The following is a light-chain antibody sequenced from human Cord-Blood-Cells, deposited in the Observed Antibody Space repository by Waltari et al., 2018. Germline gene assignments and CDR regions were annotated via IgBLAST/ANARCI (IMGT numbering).Light chain of an antibody. CDR2: EGS. Sequence: QSALTQPASVSGSPGQSITISCTGTSSDVGSYNLVSWYQQHPGKAPKLMIYEGSKRPSGVSNRFSGSTSGNTASLTISGLQAEDEADYYCCSYAGTYVVFGGGTKLTVL. J-gene: IGLJ2*01. CDR3: CSYAGTYVV. V-gene: IGLV2-23*01. CDR1: SSDVGSYNL.